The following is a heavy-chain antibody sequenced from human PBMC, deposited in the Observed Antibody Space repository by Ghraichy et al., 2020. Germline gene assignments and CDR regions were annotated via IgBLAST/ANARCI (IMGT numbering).Heavy chain of an antibody. J-gene: IGHJ6*02. CDR1: GFPFSSYW. D-gene: IGHD5-12*01. Sequence: GGSLRLSCAASGFPFSSYWMSWVRQAPGKGLEWVANIKQDGSEKYYVDSVKGRFTISRDNAKNSLYLQMNSLRAEDTAVYYCAREASGYDLYYYYYGMDVWGQGTTVTVSS. V-gene: IGHV3-7*01. CDR2: IKQDGSEK. CDR3: AREASGYDLYYYYYGMDV.